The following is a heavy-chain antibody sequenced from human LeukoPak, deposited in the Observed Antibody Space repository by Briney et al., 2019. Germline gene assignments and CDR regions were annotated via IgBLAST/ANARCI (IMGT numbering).Heavy chain of an antibody. V-gene: IGHV3-30*04. CDR1: GFTFSSYA. CDR3: ARDTLEYSNSPDALDI. J-gene: IGHJ3*02. D-gene: IGHD4-23*01. CDR2: ISYDGSNK. Sequence: GGSLRLSCAASGFTFSSYAMHWVRQAPGKGLEWVAVISYDGSNKYYADSVKGRFTISRDNSKNTLYLQMNSLRAEDTAVYYCARDTLEYSNSPDALDIWGQGTMVTVSS.